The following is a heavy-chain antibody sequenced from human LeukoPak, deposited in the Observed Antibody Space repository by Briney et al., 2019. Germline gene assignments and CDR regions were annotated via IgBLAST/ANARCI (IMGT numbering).Heavy chain of an antibody. CDR3: ARDRKYYYHMDV. CDR1: GGSISSYY. V-gene: IGHV4-59*01. CDR2: IFYSGTT. J-gene: IGHJ6*03. Sequence: SETLSLTCTVSGGSISSYYWSWIRQPPGKGLEWIGFIFYSGTTNYNPSLKSRVTISVDTSKNQFSLKLSSVTAADTAVYYCARDRKYYYHMDVWGKGTTVTVSS. D-gene: IGHD1-14*01.